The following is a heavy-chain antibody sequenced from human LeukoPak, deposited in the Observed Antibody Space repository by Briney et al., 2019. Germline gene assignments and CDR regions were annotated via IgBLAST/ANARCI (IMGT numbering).Heavy chain of an antibody. J-gene: IGHJ4*02. V-gene: IGHV1-24*01. CDR1: GYTLTELS. D-gene: IGHD3-22*01. Sequence: ASVKVSCKVSGYTLTELSMHWVRQAPGKGLEWMGGFDPEDGETIYAQKFQGRVTMTEDTSTDTAYMELSSLRSEDTAVYYCATHQRVTWGNYYDSSGCNYWGQGTLVTVSS. CDR3: ATHQRVTWGNYYDSSGCNY. CDR2: FDPEDGET.